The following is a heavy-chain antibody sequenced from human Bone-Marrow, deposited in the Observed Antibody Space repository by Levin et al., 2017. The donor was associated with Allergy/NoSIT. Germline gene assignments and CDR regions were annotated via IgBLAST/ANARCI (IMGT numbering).Heavy chain of an antibody. CDR2: VSTRGSL. CDR3: ARRIAMGDEASASADYWLDP. J-gene: IGHJ5*02. V-gene: IGHV4-4*09. Sequence: PSETLSLTCSVSDDSISAYHWNWIRQSPGKRLEWLASVSTRGSLVYNPSLRGRATILLDTSKNQFSLELTSVTAADTARYSCARRIAMGDEASASADYWLDPWGQGILVTVSP. D-gene: IGHD2-21*01. CDR1: DDSISAYH.